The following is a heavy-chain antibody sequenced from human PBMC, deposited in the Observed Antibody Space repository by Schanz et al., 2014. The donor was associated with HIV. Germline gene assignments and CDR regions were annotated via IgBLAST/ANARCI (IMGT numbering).Heavy chain of an antibody. CDR3: ASGPLYYFDY. J-gene: IGHJ4*02. V-gene: IGHV3-33*05. CDR1: GFTFSTYG. CDR2: ISYDGSNR. Sequence: QVQLVESGGRVVQPGRSLRLSCAASGFTFSTYGMHWVRQAPGKGLEWVAVISYDGSNRYYTDSVKGRFTISRDNAKNSLYLLMNSLRAEDTAVYYCASGPLYYFDYWGQGTLVIVSS.